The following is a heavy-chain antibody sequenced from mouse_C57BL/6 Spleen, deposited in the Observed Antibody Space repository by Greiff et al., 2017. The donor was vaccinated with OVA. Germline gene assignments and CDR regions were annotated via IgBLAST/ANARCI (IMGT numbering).Heavy chain of an antibody. D-gene: IGHD3-2*02. CDR1: GYTFPGYW. Sequence: QVQLQQSGAELMKPGASVKLSCKATGYTFPGYWIEWVKQRPGHGLEWIGEILTGSGSTNYNEKFKGKATFTADTSSNTAYMQLSSLTTEDSAIYYCARRGSGYAMDYWGQGTSVTVSS. V-gene: IGHV1-9*01. CDR2: ILTGSGST. CDR3: ARRGSGYAMDY. J-gene: IGHJ4*01.